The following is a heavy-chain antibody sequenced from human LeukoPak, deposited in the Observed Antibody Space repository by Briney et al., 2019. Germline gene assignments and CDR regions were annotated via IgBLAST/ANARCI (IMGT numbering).Heavy chain of an antibody. D-gene: IGHD3-16*01. Sequence: GESLKISCKGSGYSFTSKWIGWVRQMPGKGLEWMGIIYPGDSVTTYSPSFQGQVTISADKSITTAYLQWDSLKASDTAMYYCARHPWGIKVADYWGQGTLVTVPS. V-gene: IGHV5-51*01. CDR3: ARHPWGIKVADY. CDR2: IYPGDSVT. CDR1: GYSFTSKW. J-gene: IGHJ4*02.